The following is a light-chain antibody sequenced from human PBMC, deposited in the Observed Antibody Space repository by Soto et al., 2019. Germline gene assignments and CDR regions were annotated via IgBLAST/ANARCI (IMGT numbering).Light chain of an antibody. Sequence: RGMSQSPDTLALGTRVELGGCCSVIQSVTSNYLAWYQQKPGQAPRLLIYAASRSAPGIPDRFSASGSGTDFTLTISRLEPEDFAVYFCQQYGTSPPWTFGQGTNVDIK. CDR1: QSVTSNY. CDR2: AAS. J-gene: IGKJ1*01. V-gene: IGKV3-20*01. CDR3: QQYGTSPPWT.